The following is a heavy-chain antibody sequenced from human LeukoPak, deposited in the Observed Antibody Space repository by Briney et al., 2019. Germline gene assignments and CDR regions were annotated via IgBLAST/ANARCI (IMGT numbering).Heavy chain of an antibody. Sequence: GGSLRLSCAASGFTFGSYSMNWVRQAPGKGLEWVSYISSSSSTIYYADSVKGRFTISRDNAKNSLYLQMNSLRAEDTAVYYCARVYWGDILTGGIDYWGQGTLVTVSS. CDR2: ISSSSSTI. D-gene: IGHD3-9*01. J-gene: IGHJ4*02. CDR3: ARVYWGDILTGGIDY. CDR1: GFTFGSYS. V-gene: IGHV3-48*04.